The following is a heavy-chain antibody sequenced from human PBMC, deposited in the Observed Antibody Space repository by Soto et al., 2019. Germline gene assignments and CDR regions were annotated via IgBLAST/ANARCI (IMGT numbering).Heavy chain of an antibody. D-gene: IGHD6-19*01. CDR3: AKSLTGIAVATYYFDY. J-gene: IGHJ4*02. CDR1: GFPFSSYA. Sequence: GGSLRLSCAASGFPFSSYAMSWVRQAPGKGLEWVSAISGSGGSTYYADSVKGRFTISRDNSKNTLYLQMNSLRAEDTAVYYCAKSLTGIAVATYYFDYWGQGTLVTVSS. CDR2: ISGSGGST. V-gene: IGHV3-23*01.